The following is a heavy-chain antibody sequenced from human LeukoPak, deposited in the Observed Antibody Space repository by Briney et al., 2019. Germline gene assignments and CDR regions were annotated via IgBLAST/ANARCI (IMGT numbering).Heavy chain of an antibody. D-gene: IGHD6-13*01. V-gene: IGHV4-59*08. J-gene: IGHJ4*02. CDR1: GGSISDYY. CDR2: IYYSGST. Sequence: SETLSLTCTVSGGSISDYYWNWIRQPPGKGLEWIGYIYYSGSTYYNPSLKSRVTISVDTSKNQFSLKLSSVTAADTAVYYCARQGQQLGLDYWGQGTLVTVSS. CDR3: ARQGQQLGLDY.